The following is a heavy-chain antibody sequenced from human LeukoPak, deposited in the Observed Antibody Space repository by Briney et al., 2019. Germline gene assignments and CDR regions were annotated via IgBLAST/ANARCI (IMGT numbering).Heavy chain of an antibody. V-gene: IGHV1-46*01. Sequence: GASVTVSCKASGNTFTSFHIHWVRQAPGQGLEYMGIIKVYGDTTIYAQRFQGRITMTRDTSTSTVYMELSSLNSEDTAVYYCARESPSTFYFDYWGQGTLVTVSS. CDR2: IKVYGDTT. D-gene: IGHD1-1*01. CDR1: GNTFTSFH. J-gene: IGHJ4*02. CDR3: ARESPSTFYFDY.